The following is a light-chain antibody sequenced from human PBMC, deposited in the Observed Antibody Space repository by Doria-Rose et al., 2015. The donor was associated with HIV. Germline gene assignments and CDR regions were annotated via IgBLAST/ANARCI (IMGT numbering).Light chain of an antibody. V-gene: IGKV3-20*01. CDR2: GAS. Sequence: EIVLTQSPGTLSLSPGERATISCRASQTIHSKYLGWYQQKLGQATRLLIYGASSRATGIPDRFSGSGSGTDFTLTISRLEPEDFAVYYCQQYGSLSAITFGQGTRLEIK. CDR1: QTIHSKY. CDR3: QQYGSLSAIT. J-gene: IGKJ5*01.